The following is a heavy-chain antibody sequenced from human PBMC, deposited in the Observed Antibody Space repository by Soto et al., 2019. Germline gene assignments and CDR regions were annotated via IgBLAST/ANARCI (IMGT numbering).Heavy chain of an antibody. CDR3: AADPPTYCSGGSCYPYPPLY. D-gene: IGHD2-15*01. CDR2: IVVGSGNT. Sequence: ASVKVSCKASGFTFTSSAMQWVRQARGQRLEWIGWIVVGSGNTNYAQKFQERVTITRDMSTSTAYMELSSLRSEDTAVYYCAADPPTYCSGGSCYPYPPLYWGQGTLVTVSS. CDR1: GFTFTSSA. V-gene: IGHV1-58*02. J-gene: IGHJ4*02.